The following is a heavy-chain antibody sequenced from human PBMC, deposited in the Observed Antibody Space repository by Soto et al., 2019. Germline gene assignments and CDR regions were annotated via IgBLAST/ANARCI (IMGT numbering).Heavy chain of an antibody. CDR3: ARGFSATYCRRDCYTPQFDY. V-gene: IGHV4-30-4*01. D-gene: IGHD2-21*02. CDR2: IYYSGST. Sequence: LSLTCAVSGGSISSGGYSWSWIRQPPGKGLEWIGYIYYSGSTYYNPSLKSRVTISVDTSKNQFSLKLSSVAAADTAVYYCARGFSATYCRRDCYTPQFDYWGQGTLVTVSS. CDR1: GGSISSGGYS. J-gene: IGHJ4*02.